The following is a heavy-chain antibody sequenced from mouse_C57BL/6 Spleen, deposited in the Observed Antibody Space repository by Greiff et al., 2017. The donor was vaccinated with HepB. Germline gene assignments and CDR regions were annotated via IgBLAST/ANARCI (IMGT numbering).Heavy chain of an antibody. V-gene: IGHV1-26*01. J-gene: IGHJ2*01. CDR1: GYTFTNYY. D-gene: IGHD2-4*01. CDR2: INPNNGGT. Sequence: VQLQQSGPELVKPGPQLKISGKASGYTFTNYYRNGWKQSHGKSLEWIGDINPNNGGTSYNQKFKGKATLTVDKSSSTAYMELRSLTSEDSAVYYCARYYDYSLFDYWGQGTTLTVSS. CDR3: ARYYDYSLFDY.